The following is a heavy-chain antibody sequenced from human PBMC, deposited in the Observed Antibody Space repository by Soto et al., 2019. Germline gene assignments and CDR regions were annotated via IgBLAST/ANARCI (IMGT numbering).Heavy chain of an antibody. D-gene: IGHD3-3*01. V-gene: IGHV1-3*01. Sequence: QVQLVQSGAEVKKPGASVKVSCKASGYTFTSYAMHWVRQAPGQRLEWMGWINAGNGNTKYSQKFQGRVTITRDTSASTAYMELSSLRSEDTAVYYCAIDLSYDFWSGYFDYWGQGTLVTVSS. CDR3: AIDLSYDFWSGYFDY. CDR1: GYTFTSYA. J-gene: IGHJ4*02. CDR2: INAGNGNT.